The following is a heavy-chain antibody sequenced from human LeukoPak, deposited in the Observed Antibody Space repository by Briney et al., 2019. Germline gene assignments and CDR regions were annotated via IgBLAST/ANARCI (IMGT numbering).Heavy chain of an antibody. D-gene: IGHD6-13*01. J-gene: IGHJ5*02. Sequence: PGGSLRLSCAASGFTFSSYSMHWVRQAPGKGLEWVSYISSSGSTIYYADSVKGRFTISRDNAKNSLYLQMNSLRDEDTAVYYCARSTPSSWYYNWFDPWGQGTLVTVSS. CDR1: GFTFSSYS. CDR2: ISSSGSTI. CDR3: ARSTPSSWYYNWFDP. V-gene: IGHV3-48*02.